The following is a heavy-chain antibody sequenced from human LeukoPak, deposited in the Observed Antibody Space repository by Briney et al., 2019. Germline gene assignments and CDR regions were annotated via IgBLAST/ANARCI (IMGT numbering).Heavy chain of an antibody. D-gene: IGHD6-19*01. CDR1: GFTFSNAW. CDR2: ISGSGGST. J-gene: IGHJ4*02. V-gene: IGHV3-23*01. CDR3: AKDQMAVADDY. Sequence: GGSLRLSCAASGFTFSNAWMSWVRQAPGKGLEWVSAISGSGGSTYYADSVKGRFTISRDNSKNTLYLQMNSLRAEDTAVYYCAKDQMAVADDYWGQGTLVTVSS.